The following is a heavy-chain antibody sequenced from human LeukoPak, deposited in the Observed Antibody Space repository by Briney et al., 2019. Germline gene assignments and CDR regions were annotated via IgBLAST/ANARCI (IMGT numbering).Heavy chain of an antibody. D-gene: IGHD4-17*01. CDR3: ARDYGDYGDYYYAMDV. CDR1: GGSISGYY. V-gene: IGHV4-4*07. Sequence: SETLSVTCTVSGGSISGYYWSWIRQPAGKGLEWIGRIYTSGSSNYNPSLKSRVTMSVDTSKNHFSLKLSSVTAADTAVYYCARDYGDYGDYYYAMDVWGQGTTVTVSS. J-gene: IGHJ6*02. CDR2: IYTSGSS.